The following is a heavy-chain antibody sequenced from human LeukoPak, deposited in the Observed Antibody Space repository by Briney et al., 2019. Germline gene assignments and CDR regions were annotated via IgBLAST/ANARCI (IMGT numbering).Heavy chain of an antibody. J-gene: IGHJ6*03. D-gene: IGHD3-10*01. CDR3: ARAHYYGSGSYYRMNYYYYMDV. CDR2: INHSGST. CDR1: GGSFSGYY. Sequence: PSETLSLTCAVYGGSFSGYYWSWIGQPPGKWLEWIGEINHSGSTNYNPSLKSRVTISVDTSKNQFSLKLSSVTAADTAVYYCARAHYYGSGSYYRMNYYYYMDVWGKGTTVTVSS. V-gene: IGHV4-34*01.